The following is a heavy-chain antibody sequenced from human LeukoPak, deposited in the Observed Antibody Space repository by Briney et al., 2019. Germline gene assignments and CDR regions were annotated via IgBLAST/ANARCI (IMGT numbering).Heavy chain of an antibody. Sequence: GGSLRLSCAASGFTFSSYAMSWVRQAPGKGLEWVSTISGSGGSTYYADSVKGRFTISRDSSKNTLYLQMNSLRAEDTAVYYCAKDRTYYYESRGYFDYWGQGSLVTVSS. CDR2: ISGSGGST. J-gene: IGHJ4*02. V-gene: IGHV3-23*01. CDR3: AKDRTYYYESRGYFDY. CDR1: GFTFSSYA. D-gene: IGHD3-22*01.